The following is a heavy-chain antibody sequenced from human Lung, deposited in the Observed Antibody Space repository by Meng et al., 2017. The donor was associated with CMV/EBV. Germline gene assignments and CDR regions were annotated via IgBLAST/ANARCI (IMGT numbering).Heavy chain of an antibody. J-gene: IGHJ4*02. V-gene: IGHV3-30*02. CDR1: GFTFSSYG. D-gene: IGHD2-2*01. Sequence: GESLKISXXXSGFTFSSYGMHWVRQAPGKGLEWVAFIRYDGSNKYYADSVKGRFTISRDNSKNTLYLQMNSLRAEDTAVYYCAKDGAKYCSSTSCYFFDYWGQGTXVTVSS. CDR3: AKDGAKYCSSTSCYFFDY. CDR2: IRYDGSNK.